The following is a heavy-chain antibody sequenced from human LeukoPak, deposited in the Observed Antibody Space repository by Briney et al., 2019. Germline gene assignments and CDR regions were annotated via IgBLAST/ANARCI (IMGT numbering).Heavy chain of an antibody. CDR2: IYPGDSDT. J-gene: IGHJ4*02. CDR3: ARRVTYYYDSSGYYLFDY. V-gene: IGHV5-51*01. D-gene: IGHD3-22*01. Sequence: GESLKISCKGSGYSFTSYWIGWVRQMPGKGLEWMGIIYPGDSDTRYSPSFQGQVTISADKSISTAYLQWSSLKASDTAMYYCARRVTYYYDSSGYYLFDYWGQGTLVTVSS. CDR1: GYSFTSYW.